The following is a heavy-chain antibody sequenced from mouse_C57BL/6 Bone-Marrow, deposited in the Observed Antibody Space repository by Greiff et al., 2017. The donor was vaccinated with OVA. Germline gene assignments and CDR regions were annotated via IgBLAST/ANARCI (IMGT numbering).Heavy chain of an antibody. J-gene: IGHJ1*03. CDR1: GYTFSSYG. CDR2: IYPRSGYT. Sequence: VQPQPSGAELARPGASVKLSCKASGYTFSSYGISWVKQRTGQGLEWVGEIYPRSGYTYYNEKLKGKATLTADKSYSTAYMELRSLTSEDSAVYYCARDCGRYFDVWGTGTTVTVSS. CDR3: ARDCGRYFDV. V-gene: IGHV1-81*01.